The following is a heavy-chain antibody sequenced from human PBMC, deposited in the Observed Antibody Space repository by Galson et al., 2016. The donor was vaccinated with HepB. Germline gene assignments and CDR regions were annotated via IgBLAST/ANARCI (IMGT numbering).Heavy chain of an antibody. CDR2: IYPGDSDA. CDR1: GYTFTRYW. V-gene: IGHV5-51*01. D-gene: IGHD2-2*01. J-gene: IGHJ4*02. CDR3: ARHLHDDQYPSPPFSTKGWYLDF. Sequence: QSGAEVTKPEESLTISCKGSGYTFTRYWIGWVRQMPGKGLEWIGIIYPGDSDAKYSPSFQGQVTLSADKSTNTAYLQWSSLKASDTAIYYCARHLHDDQYPSPPFSTKGWYLDFWGQGTLVSVSS.